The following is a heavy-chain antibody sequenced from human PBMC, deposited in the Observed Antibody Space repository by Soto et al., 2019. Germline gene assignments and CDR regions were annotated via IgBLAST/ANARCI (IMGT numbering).Heavy chain of an antibody. D-gene: IGHD2-2*01. CDR2: IYSGGST. CDR1: GFTVSSNY. J-gene: IGHJ3*02. CDR3: AREGRYCSSTSCYSWGTTPDAFDI. Sequence: GGSLRLSCAASGFTVSSNYMSWVRQAPGKGLEWVSVIYSGGSTYYADSVKGRFTISRHNSKNTLYLQMNSLRAEDTAVYYCAREGRYCSSTSCYSWGTTPDAFDIWGQGTMVTVSS. V-gene: IGHV3-53*04.